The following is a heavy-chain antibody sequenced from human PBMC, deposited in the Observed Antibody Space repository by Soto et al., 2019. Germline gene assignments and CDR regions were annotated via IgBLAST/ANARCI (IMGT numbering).Heavy chain of an antibody. CDR1: GFTFSSYS. CDR3: ARDHIYYSNCPDY. D-gene: IGHD4-4*01. V-gene: IGHV3-21*01. Sequence: GGSLRLSCAASGFTFSSYSMNWVRQAPGKGLEWVSSISSSSSYIYYADSVKGRFTISRDNAKNSLYLQMNSLRAEDTAVYYCARDHIYYSNCPDYWGQGTLVTVSS. CDR2: ISSSSSYI. J-gene: IGHJ4*02.